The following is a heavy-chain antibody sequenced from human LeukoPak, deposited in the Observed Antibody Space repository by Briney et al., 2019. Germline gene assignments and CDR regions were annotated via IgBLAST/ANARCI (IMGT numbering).Heavy chain of an antibody. CDR2: ITPVIETA. V-gene: IGHV1-69*08. D-gene: IGHD3-10*01. Sequence: GASVKVSCKTSGGIFLSHTFSWVRQAPGKGLEWMGKITPVIETANYAQTFQDRVSIYADKSTTTVYMDLSGLRPDDTAVYYCARVNLRGSNYNWFDPWGQGTRVTVSS. CDR1: GGIFLSHT. CDR3: ARVNLRGSNYNWFDP. J-gene: IGHJ5*02.